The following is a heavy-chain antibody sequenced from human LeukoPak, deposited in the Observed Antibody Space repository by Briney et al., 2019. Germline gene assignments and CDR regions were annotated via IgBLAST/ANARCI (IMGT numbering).Heavy chain of an antibody. CDR3: ARGLRRNLTGTRRAFDI. Sequence: TSETLSLTCAVYGGSFSGYYWSWIRQPPGKGLEWIGEINHSGSTNYNPSLKSRVTISVDTSKNQFSLKLSSVTAADTAVYYCARGLRRNLTGTRRAFDIWGQGTMVTVSS. J-gene: IGHJ3*02. V-gene: IGHV4-34*01. CDR1: GGSFSGYY. CDR2: INHSGST. D-gene: IGHD3-9*01.